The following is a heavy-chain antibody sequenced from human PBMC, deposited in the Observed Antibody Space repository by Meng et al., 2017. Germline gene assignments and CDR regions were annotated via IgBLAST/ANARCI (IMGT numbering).Heavy chain of an antibody. CDR2: ISGSGGST. D-gene: IGHD2-2*01. Sequence: GESLKISCAASGFTFSGYAMSWVRQAPGKGLEWVSAISGSGGSTYYADSVKGRFTISRDNSKNTLYLQMNSLRAEDTAVYYCAKDRSYASNDAFDIWGQGTMVTVSS. CDR1: GFTFSGYA. V-gene: IGHV3-23*01. J-gene: IGHJ3*02. CDR3: AKDRSYASNDAFDI.